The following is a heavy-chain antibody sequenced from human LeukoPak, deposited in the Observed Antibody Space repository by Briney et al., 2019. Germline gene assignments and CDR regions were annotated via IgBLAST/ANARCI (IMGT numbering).Heavy chain of an antibody. D-gene: IGHD1-1*01. V-gene: IGHV4-4*07. J-gene: IGHJ6*03. CDR2: IYISGSP. CDR3: ARVTWFPGTSYYYMDV. CDR1: GGSISSHD. Sequence: SETLSLTCTVSGGSISSHDWTWIRQPAGKGLEWIGRIYISGSPNYNPSLKSRVTMSVDTSKNQFSLKLTSVTAADTAVYYCARVTWFPGTSYYYMDVWGKGTTVTVSS.